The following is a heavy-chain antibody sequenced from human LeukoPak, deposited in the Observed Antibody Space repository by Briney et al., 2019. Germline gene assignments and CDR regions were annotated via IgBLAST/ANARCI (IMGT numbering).Heavy chain of an antibody. J-gene: IGHJ5*02. D-gene: IGHD6-19*01. CDR2: ISTHNGNT. V-gene: IGHV1-18*01. CDR3: ARGDASGWP. CDR1: GYNFTSYG. Sequence: ASVKVPCKASGYNFTSYGVTWVRQTPGQGLEWMGWISTHNGNTEYAQKFQGRVTMTTDTSTTTVYMELRRLTFDDTATYFCARGDASGWPWGQGTPVTVSS.